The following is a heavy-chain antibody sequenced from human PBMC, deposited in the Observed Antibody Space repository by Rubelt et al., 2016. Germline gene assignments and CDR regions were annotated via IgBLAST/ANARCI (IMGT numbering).Heavy chain of an antibody. CDR3: AKVSGYSYGFGDY. J-gene: IGHJ4*02. Sequence: VQLVESGGGLVQPGGSLRLSCAASGFTFSSYWMHWVRQAPGKGLVWVSRINSDGSSTSYADSVKGRFTISRDNSKNTLYLQMNSLRAEDTAVYYCAKVSGYSYGFGDYWGQGTLVTVSS. CDR1: GFTFSSYW. D-gene: IGHD5-18*01. V-gene: IGHV3-74*01. CDR2: INSDGSST.